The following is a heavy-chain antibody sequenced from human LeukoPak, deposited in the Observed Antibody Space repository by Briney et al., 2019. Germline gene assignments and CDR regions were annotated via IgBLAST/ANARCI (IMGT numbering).Heavy chain of an antibody. V-gene: IGHV3-53*01. Sequence: GGSLRLSCAASGFTVNNNYMTWVRQAPGKGLECVSLSGDRTHYADSVKGRFTISRDNSKNTLYLQMNSLRAEDTAVYYCAKDAEGWFGELLRAFDIWGQGTMVTVSS. CDR2: SGDRT. J-gene: IGHJ3*02. CDR3: AKDAEGWFGELLRAFDI. CDR1: GFTVNNNY. D-gene: IGHD3-10*01.